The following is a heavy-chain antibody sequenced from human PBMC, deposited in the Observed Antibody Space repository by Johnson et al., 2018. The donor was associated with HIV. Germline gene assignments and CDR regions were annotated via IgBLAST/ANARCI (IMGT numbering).Heavy chain of an antibody. V-gene: IGHV3-43*01. J-gene: IGHJ3*01. Sequence: VQLVESGGVVVQPGGSLRLSCAASGFTFDDYTMHWVRQAPGKGLEWVSLISWDGGSTYYADSRKGRFTISRDNSKNTLHLQMNSLRAEDTAVYYCEKGIRNWDDDAFDVWGLGTMVTVSS. CDR3: EKGIRNWDDDAFDV. CDR1: GFTFDDYT. CDR2: ISWDGGST. D-gene: IGHD1-1*01.